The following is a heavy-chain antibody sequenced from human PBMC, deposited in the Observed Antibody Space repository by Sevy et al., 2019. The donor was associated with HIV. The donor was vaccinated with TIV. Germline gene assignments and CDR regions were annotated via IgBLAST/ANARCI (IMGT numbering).Heavy chain of an antibody. D-gene: IGHD6-13*01. CDR1: GGSVSSGNSY. CDR3: VRGRIAAAGGYFDY. Sequence: SETLSLTCTVSGGSVSSGNSYWSWIRQPPGKGLEWIGYISYIGSTNYNPSLKSLVTISVDTSKNQLSLRLSSLTAADTAIYYCVRGRIAAAGGYFDYWGQGTLVTVSS. J-gene: IGHJ4*02. V-gene: IGHV4-61*01. CDR2: ISYIGST.